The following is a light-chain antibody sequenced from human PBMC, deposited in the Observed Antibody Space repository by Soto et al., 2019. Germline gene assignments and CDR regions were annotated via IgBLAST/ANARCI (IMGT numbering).Light chain of an antibody. Sequence: QSALTQPRSVSGSPGQAVTISCTGTSSDVGGYNYVSWYQHHPGKAPKFMIYDDDKRPSGIPDRFSGSKSGTSATLGITGFQTGDEADYYCGSWDSSLSAYVFATGTKVTVL. V-gene: IGLV1-51*01. CDR2: DDD. CDR3: GSWDSSLSAYV. J-gene: IGLJ1*01. CDR1: SSDVGGYNY.